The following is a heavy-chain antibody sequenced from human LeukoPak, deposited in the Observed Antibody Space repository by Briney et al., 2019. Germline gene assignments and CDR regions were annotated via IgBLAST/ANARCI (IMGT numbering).Heavy chain of an antibody. V-gene: IGHV4-38-2*02. Sequence: SETLSLTCTVSGYSIISDYFWGWIRQPPGKGLEWIGTIYHSGSTYYSPSLKSRATVSVDTSKNEFSLKLSSVTAADTAVYYCARRSTVVGMGWFDPWGQGTLVTVSS. D-gene: IGHD2-21*01. CDR1: GYSIISDYF. CDR2: IYHSGST. CDR3: ARRSTVVGMGWFDP. J-gene: IGHJ5*02.